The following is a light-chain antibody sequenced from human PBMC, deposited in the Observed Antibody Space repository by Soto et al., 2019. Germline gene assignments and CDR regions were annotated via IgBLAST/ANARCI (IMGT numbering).Light chain of an antibody. CDR1: QSVRSH. CDR3: QLINDSPPIN. J-gene: IGKJ5*01. V-gene: IGKV3-15*01. Sequence: PGETATLSCRASQSVRSHLAWYQQRPGQPPRLLIYGISTRATGIPARFSGSGSGTEFSLTISSLQPEDFATYYCQLINDSPPINFGQGTRLEIK. CDR2: GIS.